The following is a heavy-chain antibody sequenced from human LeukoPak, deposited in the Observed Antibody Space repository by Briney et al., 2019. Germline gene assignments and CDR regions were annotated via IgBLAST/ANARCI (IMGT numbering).Heavy chain of an antibody. Sequence: GGSLRLSCAASGFTFSSNWMHWVRQAPGKGLVWVSRINSDGSSTSYADSVKGRFTISRDNSKNTLYLQMNSLRAEDTAVYYCAKDRRLYSSGWYRVYRGQGTLVTVSS. CDR1: GFTFSSNW. CDR3: AKDRRLYSSGWYRVY. CDR2: INSDGSST. D-gene: IGHD6-19*01. J-gene: IGHJ4*02. V-gene: IGHV3-74*01.